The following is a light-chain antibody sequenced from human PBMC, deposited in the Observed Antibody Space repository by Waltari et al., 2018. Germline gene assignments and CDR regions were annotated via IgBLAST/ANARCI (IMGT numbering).Light chain of an antibody. V-gene: IGKV1-9*01. CDR1: QGISRY. CDR3: QQFNSHPYT. CDR2: AAS. J-gene: IGKJ2*01. Sequence: IQLTQSPSSLSASVGDRVTITCRASQGISRYLAWYQQKPGKAPKLLIYAASTLQSGFPSRFSGSGSGSDFTLTISSLQPEDVAIYCCQQFNSHPYTFGQGTKLEI.